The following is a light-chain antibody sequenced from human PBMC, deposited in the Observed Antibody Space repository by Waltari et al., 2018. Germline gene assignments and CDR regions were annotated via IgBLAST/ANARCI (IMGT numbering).Light chain of an antibody. Sequence: DIQMTQSPSSVSASVGDRVIITCRASQDIIRWLAWYQQKPGEAPKFLIYDASTLQSGVPSRFSGSGSGKEYTLTISSLQPEDFAVYYCQQYKYWPPLTFGGGTKVEIK. V-gene: IGKV1-12*01. CDR2: DAS. CDR1: QDIIRW. J-gene: IGKJ4*01. CDR3: QQYKYWPPLT.